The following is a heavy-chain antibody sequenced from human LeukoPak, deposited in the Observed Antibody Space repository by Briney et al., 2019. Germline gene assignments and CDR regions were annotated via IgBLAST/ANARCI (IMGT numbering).Heavy chain of an antibody. Sequence: SETLSLTCTVSGGSISSSSYYWGWIRQPPGKGLEWIGSIYYSGSTYYNPSLKSRVTISVDTSKNQFSLKLSSVTAADTAVYYCARRTTTFGYDILTGYYRESTTFDYWGQGTLVTVSS. V-gene: IGHV4-39*01. J-gene: IGHJ4*02. D-gene: IGHD3-9*01. CDR2: IYYSGST. CDR3: ARRTTTFGYDILTGYYRESTTFDY. CDR1: GGSISSSSYY.